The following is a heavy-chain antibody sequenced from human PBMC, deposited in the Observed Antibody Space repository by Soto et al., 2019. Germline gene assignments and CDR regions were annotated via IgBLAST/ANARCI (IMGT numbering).Heavy chain of an antibody. CDR3: ARHYSAMGV. Sequence: EVQLVETGGDLIQPGGSLRLSCAASGFTVSSDSMTWVRQAPGKGLEWISIIYSDNNTDYADSVKGRFSISRDTSKNILYLQMNNMSAEDTDEYYCARHYSAMGVWGQGTTVTVSS. V-gene: IGHV3-53*02. CDR1: GFTVSSDS. J-gene: IGHJ6*02. CDR2: IYSDNNT.